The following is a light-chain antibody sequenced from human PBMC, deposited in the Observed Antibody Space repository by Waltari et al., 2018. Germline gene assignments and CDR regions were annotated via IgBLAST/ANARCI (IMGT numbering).Light chain of an antibody. CDR2: VNS. Sequence: QSVLTQPPSVSGAPGQRVTISCTGSNSNIGAGYDVHWYQQLPGTAPKLLIYVNSNGPSGVPDRFSGSKSGTSASLDITGLQAEDEADYYCQSYDNSLSGSGIFGGGTKLTVL. V-gene: IGLV1-40*01. CDR1: NSNIGAGYD. J-gene: IGLJ2*01. CDR3: QSYDNSLSGSGI.